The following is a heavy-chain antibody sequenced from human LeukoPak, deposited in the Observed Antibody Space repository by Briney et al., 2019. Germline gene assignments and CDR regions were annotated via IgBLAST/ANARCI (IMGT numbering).Heavy chain of an antibody. CDR1: GFTFSSYW. CDR2: IKQDGSEK. J-gene: IGHJ4*02. D-gene: IGHD4-11*01. CDR3: TRLYSNYVDYFDY. V-gene: IGHV3-7*03. Sequence: GGSLRLSCAASGFTFSSYWMSWVRQAPGKGLEWVANIKQDGSEKYYVDSVKGRFTISRDNAKNSLYLQMNSLKTEDTAVYYCTRLYSNYVDYFDYWGQGTLVTVSS.